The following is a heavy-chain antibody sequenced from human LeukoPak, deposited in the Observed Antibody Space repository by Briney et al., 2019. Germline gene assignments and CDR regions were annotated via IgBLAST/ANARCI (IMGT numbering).Heavy chain of an antibody. Sequence: GASVKLSCTPSGYTFTNFGFAWVRQAPGQGLEWLGWISTNSGDTKYSQKVQGRVTLTTDTSTTTAYMELRSLRSDDTAVYYCAGTTVTSVWYYGMDVWGQGTTVTVSS. D-gene: IGHD4-17*01. CDR2: ISTNSGDT. CDR3: AGTTVTSVWYYGMDV. J-gene: IGHJ6*02. V-gene: IGHV1-18*01. CDR1: GYTFTNFG.